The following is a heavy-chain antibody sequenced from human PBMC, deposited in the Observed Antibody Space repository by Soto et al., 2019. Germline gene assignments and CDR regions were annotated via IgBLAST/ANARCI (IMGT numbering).Heavy chain of an antibody. J-gene: IGHJ4*02. Sequence: SETLSLTCTVSGGSISSYYWSWIRQPPGKGLEWIGYIYYSGSTNYNPSLKSRVTISVDTSKNQFSLKLSSVTAADTAVYYCARRYGDYFDYWGQGILVTVSS. D-gene: IGHD4-17*01. CDR3: ARRYGDYFDY. V-gene: IGHV4-59*08. CDR1: GGSISSYY. CDR2: IYYSGST.